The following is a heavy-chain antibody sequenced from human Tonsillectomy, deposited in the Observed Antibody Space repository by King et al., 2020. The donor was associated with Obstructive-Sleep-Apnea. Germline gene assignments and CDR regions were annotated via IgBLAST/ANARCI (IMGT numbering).Heavy chain of an antibody. Sequence: VQLVQSGAEVKKPGESLKISCKGSGFTFSNYWIGWVRQMPGKGLEWMGIIYPADSDTRYGPPFQGQVTISADKSINTAYLQWSSLKASDTAMYYCARLNRLSSTRAPFDPWGQGTLVTVSS. CDR2: IYPADSDT. CDR1: GFTFSNYW. CDR3: ARLNRLSSTRAPFDP. D-gene: IGHD3-16*02. V-gene: IGHV5-51*01. J-gene: IGHJ5*02.